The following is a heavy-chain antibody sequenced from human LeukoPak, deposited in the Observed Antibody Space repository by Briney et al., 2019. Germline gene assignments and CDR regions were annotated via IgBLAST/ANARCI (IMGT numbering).Heavy chain of an antibody. D-gene: IGHD6-19*01. J-gene: IGHJ4*02. CDR2: IDHSGKT. Sequence: SGTLSLTCAVSGGSISSHHWWSWVRQPPGKGLEWIGEIDHSGKTNYNPSLKSRVTISVDTSKNQFSLKLSSVTAADTAVYYCARQQYSSGPGDYWGQGTLVTVSS. CDR3: ARQQYSSGPGDY. CDR1: GGSISSHHW. V-gene: IGHV4-4*02.